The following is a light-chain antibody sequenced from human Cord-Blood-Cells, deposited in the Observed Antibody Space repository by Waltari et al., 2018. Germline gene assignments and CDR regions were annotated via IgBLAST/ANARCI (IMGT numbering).Light chain of an antibody. CDR3: AAWDDSLSGWV. Sequence: QSVLTQPPSASGTPGQRVTISCSGSSSHTGSNYVYWSQQLPGTAPKLLIYRNNQRPSGVPDRFSGSKSGTSASLAISGLRSEDEADYYCAAWDDSLSGWVFGGGTKLTVL. V-gene: IGLV1-47*01. CDR1: SSHTGSNY. CDR2: RNN. J-gene: IGLJ3*02.